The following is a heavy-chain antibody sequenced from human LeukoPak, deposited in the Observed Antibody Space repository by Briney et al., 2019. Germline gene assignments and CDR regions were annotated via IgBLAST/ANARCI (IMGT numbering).Heavy chain of an antibody. CDR3: ARGRQLWYDY. CDR2: INHSGST. V-gene: IGHV4-34*01. CDR1: GGSFSGYY. D-gene: IGHD5-18*01. Sequence: NPSETLSLTCAVYGGSFSGYYWSWIRQPPGKGLEWIGEINHSGSTNYNPSLKSRVTISVDTSKNQFSLKLSSVTAADTAVYYCARGRQLWYDYWGQGTLVTVSS. J-gene: IGHJ4*02.